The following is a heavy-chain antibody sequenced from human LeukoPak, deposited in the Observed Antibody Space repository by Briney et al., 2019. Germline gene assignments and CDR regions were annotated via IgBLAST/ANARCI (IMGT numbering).Heavy chain of an antibody. CDR1: GYTFTSYD. J-gene: IGHJ4*02. CDR3: ATTRGERLVPGLFDY. Sequence: ASVKASCKASGYTFTSYDINWVRQATGQGLEWMGWMNPNSGNTGYAQKFQGRVTMTRNTSISTAYMELSSLRSEDTAVYYCATTRGERLVPGLFDYWGQGTLVTVSS. CDR2: MNPNSGNT. D-gene: IGHD6-13*01. V-gene: IGHV1-8*01.